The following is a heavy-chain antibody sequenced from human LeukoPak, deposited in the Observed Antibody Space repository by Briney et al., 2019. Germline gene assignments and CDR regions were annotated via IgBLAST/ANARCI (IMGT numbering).Heavy chain of an antibody. CDR2: ANPDGSDT. CDR3: ARFGGVGFDY. V-gene: IGHV3-74*01. CDR1: GFTFSGYY. Sequence: GGSLRLSCAASGFTFSGYYMHWVRQAPGKGLVWVSRANPDGSDTVYADSVKGRFTISRDNAKDTLSLQMNSLRAEDTAMYYCARFGGVGFDYWGQGTLVTVSS. D-gene: IGHD3-16*01. J-gene: IGHJ4*02.